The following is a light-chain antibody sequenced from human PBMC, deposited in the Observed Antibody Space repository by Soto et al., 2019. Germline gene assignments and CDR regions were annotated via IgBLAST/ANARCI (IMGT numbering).Light chain of an antibody. CDR2: LGS. Sequence: DIVMTQSPLSLPVTPGEPASISCRSSQSLLHSNGYNYLDWYLQKPGQSPQLLIYLGSNRASGVPDRFSGSGSGTDFTLTISSLQPEDFATYYCQQSYSTLTFGQGTRLEIK. CDR3: QQSYSTLT. J-gene: IGKJ5*01. V-gene: IGKV2-28*01. CDR1: QSLLHSNGYNY.